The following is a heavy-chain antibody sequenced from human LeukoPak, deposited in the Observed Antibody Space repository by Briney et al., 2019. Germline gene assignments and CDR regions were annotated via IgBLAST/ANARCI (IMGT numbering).Heavy chain of an antibody. V-gene: IGHV1-2*02. CDR3: ASRAGGNSDFDY. J-gene: IGHJ4*02. CDR1: GYTFTGDY. CDR2: VNPNSGGP. D-gene: IGHD4-23*01. Sequence: ASVKVSCKASGYTFTGDYMHWVRQAPGQGLEWMGWVNPNSGGPNYAQTFQGRVTMPRDTSISTAYMELSRLRSDDTAVYYCASRAGGNSDFDYWGQGTLVTVSS.